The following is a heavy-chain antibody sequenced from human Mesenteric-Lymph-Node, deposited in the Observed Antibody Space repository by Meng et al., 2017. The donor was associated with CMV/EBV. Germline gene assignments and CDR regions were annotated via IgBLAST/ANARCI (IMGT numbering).Heavy chain of an antibody. CDR3: ARQVAGDNYGMDV. CDR2: ISSNGVRI. Sequence: GESLKISCAASGLTFYSYAMHWVRQAPGKGLEYVSGISSNGVRIYYADSVKGRFTISRDNSKKNTLYLQMGSLRAEDMAVYYCARQVAGDNYGMDVWGQGTTVTVSS. J-gene: IGHJ6*02. CDR1: GLTFYSYA. D-gene: IGHD7-27*01. V-gene: IGHV3-64*02.